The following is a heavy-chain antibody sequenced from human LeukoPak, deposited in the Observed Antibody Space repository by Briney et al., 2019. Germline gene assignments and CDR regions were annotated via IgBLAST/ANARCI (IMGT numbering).Heavy chain of an antibody. CDR3: AREYDNDYYFDY. CDR2: ISYDGSNK. CDR1: GFTFSNYA. D-gene: IGHD3-22*01. V-gene: IGHV3-30-3*01. Sequence: GSLRLSCAASGFTFSNYAMYWVRQAPGKGLEWVAVISYDGSNKYYADSVKGRFTISRDNSKSTLYLQMNSLRAEDTAVYYCAREYDNDYYFDYWGQGTLVTVSS. J-gene: IGHJ4*02.